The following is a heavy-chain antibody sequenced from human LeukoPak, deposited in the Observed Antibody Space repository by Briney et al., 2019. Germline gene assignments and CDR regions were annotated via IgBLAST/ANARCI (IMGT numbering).Heavy chain of an antibody. J-gene: IGHJ4*02. CDR1: GGSFSGYY. CDR2: INHSGST. D-gene: IGHD2-15*01. V-gene: IGHV4-34*01. Sequence: PSETLSLTCAVYGGSFSGYYWSWIRQPPGKGLEWIGEINHSGSTNYNPSLKSRVTISVDTSKNQFSLKLSSVTAADTAVYYCARGLIGYCSGGSCYGARGVDYWGQGTLVTVSS. CDR3: ARGLIGYCSGGSCYGARGVDY.